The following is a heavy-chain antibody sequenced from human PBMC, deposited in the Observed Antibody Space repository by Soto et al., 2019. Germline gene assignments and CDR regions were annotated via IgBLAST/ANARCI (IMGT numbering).Heavy chain of an antibody. CDR1: GFTFSDHY. CDR3: ARGSYYDILTGYYINY. J-gene: IGHJ4*02. Sequence: GGSLRLSCAASGFTFSDHYMSWIRQAPGKGLDCVSYITSSGSRIYYADSVKGRFTISRDNAKNSLYLQMNSLRAEDTAVYYCARGSYYDILTGYYINYWGQGTLVTVSS. V-gene: IGHV3-11*04. D-gene: IGHD3-9*01. CDR2: ITSSGSRI.